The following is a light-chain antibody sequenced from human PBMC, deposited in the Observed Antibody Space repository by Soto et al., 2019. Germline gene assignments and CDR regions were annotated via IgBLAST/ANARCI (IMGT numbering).Light chain of an antibody. J-gene: IGKJ4*01. CDR1: QSISSY. CDR3: QQSYSNPLT. CDR2: AAS. Sequence: DIQLTQSPSFLSASVGDRVTIACRASQSISSYLNWYQQTPGKAPKILIYAASSLQSGVPSRFSGSGSGTDFTLTISSLQPEDFETYYCQQSYSNPLTFGGGTKVDIK. V-gene: IGKV1-39*01.